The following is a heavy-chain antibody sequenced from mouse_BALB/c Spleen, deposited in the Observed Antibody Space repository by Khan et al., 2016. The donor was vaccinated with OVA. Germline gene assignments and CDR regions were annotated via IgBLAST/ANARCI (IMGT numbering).Heavy chain of an antibody. CDR2: ISPGSGDT. CDR3: TRRSCCGYHFAC. CDR1: GYTFTDYY. D-gene: IGHD1-2*01. Sequence: QVQLQQSGAALARPGPSVKLSCKASGYTFTDYYINWVKQRTGQGLEWIGEISPGSGDTYYNEKFKGQATLTADKSSTTASMQLSSLTSEATAVYLSTRRSCCGYHFACWGQGTMITISA. J-gene: IGHJ3*01. V-gene: IGHV1-77*01.